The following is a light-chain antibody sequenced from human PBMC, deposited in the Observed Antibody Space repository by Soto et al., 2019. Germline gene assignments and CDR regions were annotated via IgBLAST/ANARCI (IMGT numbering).Light chain of an antibody. V-gene: IGKV1-39*01. CDR3: QQSLTMPIT. J-gene: IGKJ5*01. CDR1: QSINNY. Sequence: DIQMTQSPASLSVSVGDRVTITCRASQSINNYLNWYLQRPGQAPKLLIRSASTLQRGVPSRFSGSGSRREFTLTIADLQPDDFGTYYDQQSLTMPITFGHGTRLDIK. CDR2: SAS.